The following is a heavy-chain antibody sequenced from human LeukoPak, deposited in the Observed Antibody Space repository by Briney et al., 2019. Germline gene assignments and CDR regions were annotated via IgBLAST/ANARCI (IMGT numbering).Heavy chain of an antibody. V-gene: IGHV4-61*01. Sequence: PSQTLSLTCTVSGGSISSSSYYWGWIRQPPGKGLEWIGYIYYSGSTNYNPSLKSRVTISVDTSKNQFSLKLSSVTAADTAVYYCARDPGGFANWFDPWGQGILVTVSS. J-gene: IGHJ5*02. D-gene: IGHD3-16*01. CDR1: GGSISSSSYY. CDR2: IYYSGST. CDR3: ARDPGGFANWFDP.